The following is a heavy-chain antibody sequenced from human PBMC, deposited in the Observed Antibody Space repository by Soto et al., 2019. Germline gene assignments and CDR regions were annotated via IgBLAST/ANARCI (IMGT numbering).Heavy chain of an antibody. CDR2: ISAYNGNT. CDR1: GYTFTSYA. CDR3: ARYGPPAGS. D-gene: IGHD4-17*01. V-gene: IGHV1-18*01. Sequence: QVQLVQSGAEVKKPAASVKVSCKASGYTFTSYAISWVRQAPGQGLEWMGWISAYNGNTNYAQKLQDRVTMTTDTSTTRTYMEPRTLRSVDTAVYCCARYGPPAGSWGKGTLVTVSS. J-gene: IGHJ5*02.